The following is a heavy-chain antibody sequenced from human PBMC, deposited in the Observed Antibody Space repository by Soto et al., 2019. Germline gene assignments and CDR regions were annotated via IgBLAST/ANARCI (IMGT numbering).Heavy chain of an antibody. J-gene: IGHJ6*03. CDR3: AKGGGSGYFAYHYIDV. CDR2: ISASGTQT. D-gene: IGHD3-3*01. Sequence: EVQLLDSGGGLGQSGGSLRLSCAASGFSFYTYAMTWVSQAPGKGLEWVSSISASGTQTYYADSVKGRFTISRDNSRNTVYLQMNSLRVEDTAVYYCAKGGGSGYFAYHYIDVWGKGTTVTVSS. CDR1: GFSFYTYA. V-gene: IGHV3-23*01.